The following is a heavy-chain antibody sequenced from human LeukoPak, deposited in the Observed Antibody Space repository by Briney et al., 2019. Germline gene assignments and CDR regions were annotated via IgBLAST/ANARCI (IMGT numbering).Heavy chain of an antibody. CDR1: GFTFSTYN. V-gene: IGHV3-21*01. CDR3: ARGAPYCSGGSCMYYFDY. CDR2: ISTSSYYI. Sequence: NPGGSLRLSCAASGFTFSTYNMNWVRQAPGKGLEWVSSISTSSYYIFYADSVKGRFTISRDNAKNSLYLQMNTLRAEDTAVYYCARGAPYCSGGSCMYYFDYWGQGTLVTVSS. D-gene: IGHD2-15*01. J-gene: IGHJ4*02.